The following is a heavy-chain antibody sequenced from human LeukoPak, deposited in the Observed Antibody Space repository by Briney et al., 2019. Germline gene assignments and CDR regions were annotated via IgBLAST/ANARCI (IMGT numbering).Heavy chain of an antibody. J-gene: IGHJ4*02. Sequence: GGSLRLSCAASGFTFSSFWIYWVRHAPGKGLVWVSRINSDGSETMYADSVKGRFTISRDNAKNTLYLQMNSLRAEDTAVYYCARVRMGDDFNPFDYWGQGILVTVSS. V-gene: IGHV3-74*03. D-gene: IGHD3-16*01. CDR2: INSDGSET. CDR1: GFTFSSFW. CDR3: ARVRMGDDFNPFDY.